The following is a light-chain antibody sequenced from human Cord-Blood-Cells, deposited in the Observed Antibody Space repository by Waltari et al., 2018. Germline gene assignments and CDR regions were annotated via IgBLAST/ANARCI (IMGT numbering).Light chain of an antibody. CDR2: AAS. J-gene: IGKJ1*01. Sequence: DIQMTQSPSPLSASLGDRVTITCRASQSISSYLNWYQQKPGKAPKLLIYAASSLQSGVPSRFSGSGSGTDFTLTISSLQPEDFATYYCQQIYSTPLTFGQGTKVEIK. V-gene: IGKV1-39*01. CDR1: QSISSY. CDR3: QQIYSTPLT.